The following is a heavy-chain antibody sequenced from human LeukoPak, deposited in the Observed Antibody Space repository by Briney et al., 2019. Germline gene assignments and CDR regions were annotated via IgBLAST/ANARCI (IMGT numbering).Heavy chain of an antibody. CDR3: ARGQSYYEAFDI. V-gene: IGHV3-30*03. CDR1: GFIFSTYG. Sequence: GGSLRLSCAASGFIFSTYGLHWVRQAPGQGLEWVAVIAHDGSHKYYADSVKGRFTISRDTSKNTLHLQMNSLRAEDTAVYYCARGQSYYEAFDIWGQGTMVTVSS. D-gene: IGHD1-26*01. J-gene: IGHJ3*02. CDR2: IAHDGSHK.